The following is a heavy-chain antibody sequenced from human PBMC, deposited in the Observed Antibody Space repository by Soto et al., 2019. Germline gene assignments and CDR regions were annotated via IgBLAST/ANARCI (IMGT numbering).Heavy chain of an antibody. V-gene: IGHV3-23*01. J-gene: IGHJ5*02. CDR1: GFIFSNYA. CDR2: ISGGGGST. Sequence: EVQLLESGGGLVQTGGSLRVSCVASGFIFSNYAMSWVRQAPGKGLEWVSGISGGGGSTYYTDSVKGRFTNSRDNSKNTLYLQMNRLRDEDTAIYYCAKEPIAAGDYNWFDPWGQGTLVTVSS. CDR3: AKEPIAAGDYNWFDP. D-gene: IGHD6-13*01.